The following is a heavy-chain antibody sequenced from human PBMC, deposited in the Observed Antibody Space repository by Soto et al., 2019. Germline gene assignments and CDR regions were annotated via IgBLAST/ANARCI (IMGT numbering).Heavy chain of an antibody. J-gene: IGHJ4*02. CDR3: EKRGAARPLDD. CDR1: GGSFSGYY. V-gene: IGHV4-34*01. D-gene: IGHD6-6*01. Sequence: QVQLQQWGAGLLKPSETLSLTCAVYGGSFSGYYWSWIRQPPGKGLEWIGEINHSGSTNYNPSLKSRVTISVDTSNNQLSLKLISMTAADTAVYYCEKRGAARPLDDWGQGTLVTVSS. CDR2: INHSGST.